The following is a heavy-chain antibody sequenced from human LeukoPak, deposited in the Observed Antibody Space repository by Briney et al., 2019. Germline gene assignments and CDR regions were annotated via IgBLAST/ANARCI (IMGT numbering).Heavy chain of an antibody. V-gene: IGHV3-30-3*01. Sequence: GGSLRLSCEASGFTFSSFDIHWVRQAPGKGLEWVAVISYDGSNKYYADSVKGRFTISRDNSKNTLYLQMNSLRAEDTAVYYCARVSLEIQFDYWGQGTLVTVSS. CDR1: GFTFSSFD. CDR3: ARVSLEIQFDY. D-gene: IGHD1-1*01. J-gene: IGHJ4*02. CDR2: ISYDGSNK.